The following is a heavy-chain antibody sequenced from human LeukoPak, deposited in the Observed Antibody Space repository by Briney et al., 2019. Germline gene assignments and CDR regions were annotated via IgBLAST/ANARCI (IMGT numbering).Heavy chain of an antibody. D-gene: IGHD3-22*01. CDR3: ARGRGIVDRI. J-gene: IGHJ3*02. Sequence: SETLSLTCTVSGGSISSSSYYWGWIRQPPGKGLEWIGSIYYSGSTYYNPSLKSRVTISVDTSKNQFSLKLSSVTAADTAVYYCARGRGIVDRIWGQGTMVTVSS. V-gene: IGHV4-39*07. CDR2: IYYSGST. CDR1: GGSISSSSYY.